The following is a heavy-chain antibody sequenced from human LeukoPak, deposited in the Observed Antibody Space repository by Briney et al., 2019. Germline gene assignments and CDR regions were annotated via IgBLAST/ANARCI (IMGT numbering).Heavy chain of an antibody. V-gene: IGHV1-2*02. CDR1: GYTFTDYY. Sequence: ASVKVSCEASGYTFTDYYMHWVRQAPGQGLEWLGWINPKSGATDYAQKFQGRVTMTRDTSITTAYMELSRLKFDDAAMYYCARDLATIDGIAWYYFDYWGQGALVTVSS. CDR3: ARDLATIDGIAWYYFDY. D-gene: IGHD5-12*01. J-gene: IGHJ4*02. CDR2: INPKSGAT.